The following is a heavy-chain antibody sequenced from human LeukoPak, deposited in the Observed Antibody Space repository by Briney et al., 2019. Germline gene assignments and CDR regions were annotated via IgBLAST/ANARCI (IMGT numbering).Heavy chain of an antibody. Sequence: GASVKVSCKTSGYIFTDYYIHWVRQAPGQGLEWMGWINPKTGDTNSAQKFQRWVTMTRDTAISTAYMELNRLTLDDTAVYYCARALTIFGVVIKVDPWGQGTLVTVSS. J-gene: IGHJ5*02. V-gene: IGHV1-2*04. D-gene: IGHD3-3*01. CDR2: INPKTGDT. CDR1: GYIFTDYY. CDR3: ARALTIFGVVIKVDP.